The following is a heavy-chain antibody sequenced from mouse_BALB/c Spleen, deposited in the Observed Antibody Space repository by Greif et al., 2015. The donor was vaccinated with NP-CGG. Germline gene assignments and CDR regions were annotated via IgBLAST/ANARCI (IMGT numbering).Heavy chain of an antibody. V-gene: IGHV1-4*01. J-gene: IGHJ3*01. Sequence: VKLLESGAELARPGASVKMSCKASGYTFTSYTMHWVKQRPGQGLEWIGYINPSSGYTNYNQKFKDKATLTADKSSSTAYMQLSSLTSEDSAVYYCARRDGDYNWFAYWGQGTLVTVSA. D-gene: IGHD2-13*01. CDR3: ARRDGDYNWFAY. CDR1: GYTFTSYT. CDR2: INPSSGYT.